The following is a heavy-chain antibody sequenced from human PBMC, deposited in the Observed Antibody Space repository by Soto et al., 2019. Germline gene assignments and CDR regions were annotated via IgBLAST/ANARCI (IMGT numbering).Heavy chain of an antibody. CDR3: AKGSRSDSGSSGLFDAFDI. J-gene: IGHJ3*02. Sequence: GESLKISCAASGFTFSSYAMSWVRQAPGKGLEWVSAISGSGGSTYYADSVKGRFTISRDNSKNTLYLQMNSLRAEDTAVYYCAKGSRSDSGSSGLFDAFDIWGQGTMVTVSS. CDR1: GFTFSSYA. CDR2: ISGSGGST. V-gene: IGHV3-23*01. D-gene: IGHD6-6*01.